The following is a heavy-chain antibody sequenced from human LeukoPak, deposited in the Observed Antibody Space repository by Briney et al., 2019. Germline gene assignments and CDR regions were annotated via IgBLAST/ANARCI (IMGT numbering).Heavy chain of an antibody. V-gene: IGHV3-11*04. CDR1: GFTFSDYY. Sequence: KSGGSLRLSCSASGFTFSDYYMSWIRQAPGKGLEWVSYISSSSSTIYYADSVKGRFTISRDNAKNSLYLQMNSLRAEDTAVYYCARDPHYYDSSGYRIKFDYWGQGTLVTVSS. D-gene: IGHD3-22*01. J-gene: IGHJ4*02. CDR3: ARDPHYYDSSGYRIKFDY. CDR2: ISSSSSTI.